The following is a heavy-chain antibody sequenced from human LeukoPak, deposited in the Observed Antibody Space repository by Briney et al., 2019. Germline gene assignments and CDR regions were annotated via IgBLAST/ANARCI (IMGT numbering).Heavy chain of an antibody. CDR1: GGSISSYY. CDR3: ARGRIVVVVAATTSNYYYYYGMDV. D-gene: IGHD2-15*01. CDR2: IYYSGST. J-gene: IGHJ6*02. V-gene: IGHV4-59*12. Sequence: SETLSLTCTVSGGSISSYYWSWIRQPPGKGLEWIGYIYYSGSTNYNPSLKSRVTISVDTSKNQFSLKLSSVTAADTAVYYCARGRIVVVVAATTSNYYYYYGMDVWGQGTTVTVSS.